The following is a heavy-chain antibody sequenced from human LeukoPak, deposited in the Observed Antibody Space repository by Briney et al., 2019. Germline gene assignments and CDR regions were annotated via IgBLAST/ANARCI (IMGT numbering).Heavy chain of an antibody. V-gene: IGHV4-59*01. CDR3: ASGESYYVLDY. Sequence: PSETLSLTCTVSGGSITSFYWNWIRQPPGKGLEWVGYIYNSGSTNYNPSLKSRLTISLDTSKKQFSLNLASVTAADTAVYYCASGESYYVLDYWGQGTLVTVSS. CDR2: IYNSGST. D-gene: IGHD1-26*01. CDR1: GGSITSFY. J-gene: IGHJ4*02.